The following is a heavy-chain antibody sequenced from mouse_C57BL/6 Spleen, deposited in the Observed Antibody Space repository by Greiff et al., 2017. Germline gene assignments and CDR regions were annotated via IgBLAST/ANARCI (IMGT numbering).Heavy chain of an antibody. CDR1: GYTFPSYW. J-gene: IGHJ4*01. V-gene: IGHV1-64*01. D-gene: IGHD3-2*02. CDR2: IHPNSGST. Sequence: QVQLQQPGAELVKPGASVKLSCKASGYTFPSYWMHWVKQRPGQGLEWIGMIHPNSGSTNYNEKFKSKATLTVDKSSSTAYMQLSSLTSEDSAVYYCARGVSSGYQGMDYWGQGTSVTVSS. CDR3: ARGVSSGYQGMDY.